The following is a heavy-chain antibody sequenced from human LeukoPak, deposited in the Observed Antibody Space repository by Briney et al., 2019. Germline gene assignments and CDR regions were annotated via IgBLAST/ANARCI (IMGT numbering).Heavy chain of an antibody. Sequence: SETLSPTCTVSGGSISSGGYYWSWIRQHPGKGLEWIGYIYYSRSTYYNPSLKSRVTISVDTSKNQFSLKLSSVTAADTAVYYCARAPPGLGLDYWGQGTLVTVSS. D-gene: IGHD1-14*01. V-gene: IGHV4-31*03. CDR2: IYYSRST. CDR3: ARAPPGLGLDY. CDR1: GGSISSGGYY. J-gene: IGHJ4*02.